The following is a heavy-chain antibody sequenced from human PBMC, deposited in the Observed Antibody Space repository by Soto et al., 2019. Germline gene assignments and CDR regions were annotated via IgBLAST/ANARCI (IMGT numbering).Heavy chain of an antibody. V-gene: IGHV4-31*03. J-gene: IGHJ6*02. CDR1: GGSISSGGHY. CDR2: IYYSGST. CDR3: ARDQAYDYTSPGDYYYYGMDV. Sequence: QVQLQESGPGLVKPSQTLSLTSTVSGGSISSGGHYWNWIRQHPGKGLEWIGYIYYSGSTYYNPSLKSRVTISVDTSKNQFSLNLSSVTAADTAVYYCARDQAYDYTSPGDYYYYGMDVWGQGTTVTVSS. D-gene: IGHD4-4*01.